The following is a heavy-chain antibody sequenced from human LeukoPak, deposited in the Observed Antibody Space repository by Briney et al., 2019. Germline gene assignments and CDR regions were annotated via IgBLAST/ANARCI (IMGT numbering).Heavy chain of an antibody. D-gene: IGHD2-15*01. V-gene: IGHV3-66*01. CDR1: GFTVSSNY. Sequence: GGSPRLSCAASGFTVSSNYMSWVRQAPGKGLEWVSVIYSGGSTYYADSVKGRFTISRDNSKNTLYLQMNSLRAEDTAVYYCARDRIRYCSGGSCYYFDYWGQGTLVTVSS. CDR3: ARDRIRYCSGGSCYYFDY. CDR2: IYSGGST. J-gene: IGHJ4*02.